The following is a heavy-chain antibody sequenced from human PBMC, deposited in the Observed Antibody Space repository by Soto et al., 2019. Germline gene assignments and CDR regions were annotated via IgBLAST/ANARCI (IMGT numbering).Heavy chain of an antibody. D-gene: IGHD6-6*01. CDR3: AAVTLVPPYYYYGMDA. J-gene: IGHJ6*02. CDR2: IVVGSGNT. Sequence: ASVKVSCKASGFTFTSSAVQWVRQARGQRLEWIGWIVVGSGNTNYAQKFQERVTITRDMSTSTAYMELSSLRSEDTAVYYCAAVTLVPPYYYYGMDAWGQGTTVTVSS. CDR1: GFTFTSSA. V-gene: IGHV1-58*01.